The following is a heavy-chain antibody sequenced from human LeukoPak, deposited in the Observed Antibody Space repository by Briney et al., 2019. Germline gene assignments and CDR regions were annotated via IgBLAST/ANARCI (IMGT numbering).Heavy chain of an antibody. D-gene: IGHD1-26*01. CDR1: GYKFNNYW. V-gene: IGHV5-51*01. CDR3: ARQGESYLT. CDR2: IYPGDSET. Sequence: GESLKISCKASGYKFNNYWIGWVRQMHGKGLEWMGIIYPGDSETRYSPSFQGQVTISADKSSSTAYLQWGSLKASDTAMYYCARQGESYLTWGQGTLVTVSS. J-gene: IGHJ5*02.